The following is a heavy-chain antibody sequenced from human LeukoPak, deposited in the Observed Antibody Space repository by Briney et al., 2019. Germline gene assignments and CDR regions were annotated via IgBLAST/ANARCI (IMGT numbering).Heavy chain of an antibody. J-gene: IGHJ3*02. D-gene: IGHD2-15*01. CDR1: GGTFSSYA. V-gene: IGHV1-69*05. CDR3: AREALGDIVVVVAATPDAFDI. CDR2: IIPIFGPP. Sequence: SVKVSCKASGGTFSSYAISWLRQAPEKGLEWMGRIIPIFGPPNYARKFRGRVTITTDESTSTAYMELSSLRSEDTAVYYCAREALGDIVVVVAATPDAFDIWGQGTMVTVSS.